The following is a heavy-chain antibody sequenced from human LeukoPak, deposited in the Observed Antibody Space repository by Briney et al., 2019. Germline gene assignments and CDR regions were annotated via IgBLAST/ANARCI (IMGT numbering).Heavy chain of an antibody. CDR2: IKQDGSEK. Sequence: GGSLRLSCAASGFTFSSYWMSWVRQAPGKGLEWVANIKQDGSEKYYVDSVKGRFTISRDNAKNSLYLQMNRLRAEDTAVYYCARQNYDFWSGYYTGDYYYYMDVWGKGTTVTVSS. J-gene: IGHJ6*03. CDR3: ARQNYDFWSGYYTGDYYYYMDV. D-gene: IGHD3-3*01. CDR1: GFTFSSYW. V-gene: IGHV3-7*01.